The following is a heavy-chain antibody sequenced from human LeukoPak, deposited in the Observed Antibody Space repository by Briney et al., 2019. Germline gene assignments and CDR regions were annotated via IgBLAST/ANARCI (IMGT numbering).Heavy chain of an antibody. CDR3: ARVVVATIDWFDP. CDR2: INPNTGDT. V-gene: IGHV1-2*02. Sequence: ASVKVSCKASGYTFTGYYIHWVRQAPGQGLEWMGWINPNTGDTHYTQKFQGRVTMTRDTSINTAYMELSRLRFDDTAVYYCARVVVATIDWFDPWGQGTLVTVSS. D-gene: IGHD5-12*01. CDR1: GYTFTGYY. J-gene: IGHJ5*02.